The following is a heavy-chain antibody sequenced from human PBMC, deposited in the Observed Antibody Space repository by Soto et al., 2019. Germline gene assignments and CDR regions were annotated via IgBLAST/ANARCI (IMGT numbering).Heavy chain of an antibody. CDR3: ARGPDPYYYGSGSYYNVGFDY. J-gene: IGHJ4*02. Sequence: GASVKVSCKASGYTFTSYGISWVRQAPGQGLEWMGWISAYNGNTNYAQKLQGRVTMTTDTSTSTAYMELRSLRSDDTAVYYCARGPDPYYYGSGSYYNVGFDYWGQGTLVTVSS. V-gene: IGHV1-18*01. CDR2: ISAYNGNT. D-gene: IGHD3-10*01. CDR1: GYTFTSYG.